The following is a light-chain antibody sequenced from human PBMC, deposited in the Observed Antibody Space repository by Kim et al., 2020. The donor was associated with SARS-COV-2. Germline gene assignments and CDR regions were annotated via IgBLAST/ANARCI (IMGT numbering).Light chain of an antibody. CDR2: GAS. CDR1: QSVSRNY. Sequence: LSPGERATLSCRASQSVSRNYLAWYQQRPGHAPRLLVYGASGRATGIPDRFSGSGSGTDFTLTISRLEPEDFAVYYCQQYGSSPYTFGQGTKLEI. CDR3: QQYGSSPYT. J-gene: IGKJ2*01. V-gene: IGKV3-20*01.